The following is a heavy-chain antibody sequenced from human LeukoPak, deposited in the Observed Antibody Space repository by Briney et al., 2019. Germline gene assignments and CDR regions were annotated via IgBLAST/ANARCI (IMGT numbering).Heavy chain of an antibody. J-gene: IGHJ4*02. CDR2: INPNSGGT. D-gene: IGHD5-18*01. V-gene: IGHV1-2*02. Sequence: ASVKVSCKASGYTVTGYYMHWVRQAPGQGLEWMGWINPNSGGTNYAQKFQGRVTMTRDTSISTAYMELSRLRSDDTAVYYCARTAMDSHYFDYWGQGTLVTVSS. CDR1: GYTVTGYY. CDR3: ARTAMDSHYFDY.